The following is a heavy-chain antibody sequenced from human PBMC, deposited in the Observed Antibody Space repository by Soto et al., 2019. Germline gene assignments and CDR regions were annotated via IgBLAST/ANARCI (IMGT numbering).Heavy chain of an antibody. CDR1: GYTFTSYA. J-gene: IGHJ5*02. V-gene: IGHV1-3*01. Sequence: QVQLVQSGAEVKKPGASVKVSCKASGYTFTSYAMHWVRTAPGQRLEWMGWINAGNGNTKYSQKFQGRVTITRDTSASTAYMELSSLRSEDTAVYYCARSIAAHRSWFDPWGQGTLVTVSS. D-gene: IGHD6-6*01. CDR2: INAGNGNT. CDR3: ARSIAAHRSWFDP.